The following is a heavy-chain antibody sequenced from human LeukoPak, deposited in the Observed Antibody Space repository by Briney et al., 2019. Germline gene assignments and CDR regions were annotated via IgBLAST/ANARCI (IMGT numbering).Heavy chain of an antibody. CDR3: ARGPDYYGSADWGFDY. Sequence: ASVKVSCTASGYTFTSYAMNWVRQAPGQGLEWMGWINTNTGNPTYAQGFTGRFVFSLDTSVSTAYLQISSLKAEDTAVYYCARGPDYYGSADWGFDYWGQGPLATVPS. J-gene: IGHJ4*02. V-gene: IGHV7-4-1*02. D-gene: IGHD3-10*01. CDR2: INTNTGNP. CDR1: GYTFTSYA.